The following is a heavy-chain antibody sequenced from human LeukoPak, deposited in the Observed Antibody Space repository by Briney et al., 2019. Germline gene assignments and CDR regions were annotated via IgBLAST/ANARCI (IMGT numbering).Heavy chain of an antibody. CDR3: ALSSSWSPNNWFDP. Sequence: GASVKVSCKASGYTFTSYGISWVRQAPGQGLEWMGWISAYNGNTNYAQKLQGRVTMTTDTSTSTAYMELRSLRSDDTAVYYCALSSSWSPNNWFDPWGQGTLVTVSS. J-gene: IGHJ5*02. D-gene: IGHD6-13*01. CDR1: GYTFTSYG. V-gene: IGHV1-18*01. CDR2: ISAYNGNT.